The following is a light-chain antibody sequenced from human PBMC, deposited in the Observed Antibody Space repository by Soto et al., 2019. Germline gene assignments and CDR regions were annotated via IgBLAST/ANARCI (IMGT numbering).Light chain of an antibody. J-gene: IGKJ1*01. CDR2: GAS. CDR3: RQYGSSGT. CDR1: RSVTNNY. Sequence: ELACSQSQDTMSLSPGERATLSCRASRSVTNNYLAWHQQKPGQAPRLLIYGASSRATGIPDRFSGSGSGTDFTLTISRLEPEDFAVYYCRQYGSSGTFGQGTKVDIK. V-gene: IGKV3-20*01.